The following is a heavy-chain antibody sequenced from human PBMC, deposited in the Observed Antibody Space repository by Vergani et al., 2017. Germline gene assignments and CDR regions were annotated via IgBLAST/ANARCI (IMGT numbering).Heavy chain of an antibody. D-gene: IGHD5-18*01. CDR3: ARDLLVDTAMVGAFDI. CDR1: GFTFSSYG. V-gene: IGHV3-30*03. J-gene: IGHJ3*02. CDR2: ISYDGSNK. Sequence: QVQLVESGGGVVQPGRSLRLSCAASGFTFSSYGMHWVRQAPGKGLEWVAVISYDGSNKYYADSVKGRFTISRDNSKNTLYLQMNSLRAEDTAVYYCARDLLVDTAMVGAFDIWGQGTMVTVSS.